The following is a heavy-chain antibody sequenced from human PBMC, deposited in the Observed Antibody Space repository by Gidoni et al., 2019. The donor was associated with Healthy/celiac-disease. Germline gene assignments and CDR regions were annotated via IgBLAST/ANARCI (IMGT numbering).Heavy chain of an antibody. Sequence: QVQLQQWGAGLLKPSETLSLTCAVYGGSFSGYYWSWIRQPPGKGLEWIGEINHSGSTNYNPSLKSRVTISVDTSKNQFSLKLSSVTAADTAVYYCARAAAVGKGITIFRPGGWYPYWGQGTLVTVSS. J-gene: IGHJ4*02. CDR3: ARAAAVGKGITIFRPGGWYPY. CDR2: INHSGST. D-gene: IGHD3-3*01. CDR1: GGSFSGYY. V-gene: IGHV4-34*01.